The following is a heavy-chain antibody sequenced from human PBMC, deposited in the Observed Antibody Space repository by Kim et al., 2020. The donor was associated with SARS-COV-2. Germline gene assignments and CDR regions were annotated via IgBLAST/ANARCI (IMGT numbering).Heavy chain of an antibody. V-gene: IGHV3-48*02. CDR1: GFTFGTYN. CDR2: ISSSSGTI. CDR3: ASDYLAVFDY. J-gene: IGHJ4*02. D-gene: IGHD6-19*01. Sequence: GGSLRLSCAASGFTFGTYNMNWVRQAPGKGLEWVSYISSSSGTIYYADSVKGRFTISRDNAKNSLYLQMNSLRDEDTAVYYCASDYLAVFDYWGQGTLVT.